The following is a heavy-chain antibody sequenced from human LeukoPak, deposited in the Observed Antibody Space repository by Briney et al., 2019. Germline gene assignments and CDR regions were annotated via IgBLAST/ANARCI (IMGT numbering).Heavy chain of an antibody. D-gene: IGHD1-26*01. CDR1: GFTVSSNY. Sequence: GGSLRLACAASGFTVSSNYMSWVRQAPGKGLEWVSVIYSGGSTYYADSVKGRFTISRDNSKNTLHLQMNSLRAEDTAVYYCARDLVGATTDWGQGTLVTVSS. J-gene: IGHJ4*02. CDR2: IYSGGST. V-gene: IGHV3-66*01. CDR3: ARDLVGATTD.